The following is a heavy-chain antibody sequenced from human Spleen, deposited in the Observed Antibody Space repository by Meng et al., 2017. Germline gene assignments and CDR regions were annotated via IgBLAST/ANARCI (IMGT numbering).Heavy chain of an antibody. J-gene: IGHJ6*01. Sequence: ASVKVSCKASGYSFNNYDINWVRQATGQGLEWMGWINPNSGNTNYAQKFQGRVTITRDTSISTAYMELNSLRSDDTAVYYCARDDDGPYYYGSGSYRSYSYYYGMDVWGQGTTVTVYS. CDR2: INPNSGNT. D-gene: IGHD3-10*01. CDR1: GYSFNNYD. CDR3: ARDDDGPYYYGSGSYRSYSYYYGMDV. V-gene: IGHV1-8*03.